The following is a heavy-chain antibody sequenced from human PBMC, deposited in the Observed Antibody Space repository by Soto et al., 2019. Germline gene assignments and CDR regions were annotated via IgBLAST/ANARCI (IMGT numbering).Heavy chain of an antibody. CDR3: ARRYGPSFDS. D-gene: IGHD4-17*01. CDR2: IYYSGST. CDR1: GGSISSYY. Sequence: QVQLQESGPGLVKPSETLSLTCTVSGGSISSYYWSWIRQPPGKGLEWIGYIYYSGSTNYNPSLPRPVTMSLATSKNQFSLTLSSVTPADTAVYYCARRYGPSFDSWGQGTLVTVSS. J-gene: IGHJ4*02. V-gene: IGHV4-59*01.